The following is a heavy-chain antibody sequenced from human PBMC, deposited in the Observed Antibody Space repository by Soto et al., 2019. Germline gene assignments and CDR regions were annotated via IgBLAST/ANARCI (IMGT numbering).Heavy chain of an antibody. CDR1: GFTFSNYD. CDR2: ISAAGDP. V-gene: IGHV3-13*05. J-gene: IGHJ6*02. CDR3: ARTDRDFYGLDV. Sequence: EVQLVESGGGLVQPGGSLRLSCEASGFTFSNYDMHWVRQGTGKGLEWVSGISAAGDPDYADSVVGRFTISRENAQNSFFLQMNSLRVGDTAVYYCARTDRDFYGLDVWGQGTTVIVSS.